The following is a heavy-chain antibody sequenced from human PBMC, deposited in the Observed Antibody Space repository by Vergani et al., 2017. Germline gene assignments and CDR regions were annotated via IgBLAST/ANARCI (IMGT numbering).Heavy chain of an antibody. V-gene: IGHV3-30-3*01. J-gene: IGHJ3*02. CDR3: ARDLVGDDSSGYYYVGAFDI. Sequence: QVQLVESGGGVVQPGRSLRLSCAASGFTFSSYAMHWVRQAPGKGLEWVAVISYDGSNKYYADSVKGRFTISRDNSKNTLYLQMNSLRAEDTAVYYCARDLVGDDSSGYYYVGAFDIWGQGTMVTVSS. D-gene: IGHD3-22*01. CDR2: ISYDGSNK. CDR1: GFTFSSYA.